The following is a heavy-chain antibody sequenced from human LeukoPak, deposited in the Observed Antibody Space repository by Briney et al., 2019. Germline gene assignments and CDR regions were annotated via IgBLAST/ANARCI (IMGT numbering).Heavy chain of an antibody. D-gene: IGHD4-11*01. Sequence: GGSLRLSCAASGFTFSSYAMSWVRQAPGKGLEWVSTISGSGGSTYYADSVKGRFTISRDNSKNTLYLQLYSLSAEDTAVYYCAKDGSHYNNYDYWGQGTLVTVSS. V-gene: IGHV3-23*01. J-gene: IGHJ4*02. CDR3: AKDGSHYNNYDY. CDR2: ISGSGGST. CDR1: GFTFSSYA.